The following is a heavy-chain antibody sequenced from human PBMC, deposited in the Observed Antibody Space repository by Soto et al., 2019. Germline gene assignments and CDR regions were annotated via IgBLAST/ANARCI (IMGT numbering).Heavy chain of an antibody. CDR3: ARARRPVTTCFDY. CDR1: GGSFSGYY. Sequence: SDTLSLTCAVYGGSFSGYYRSWIRQPPGKGLEWIGEINHSGSTNYNPSLKSRVTISVDTSKNQFSLKLSSVTAADTAVYYCARARRPVTTCFDYWGQGTLVTVSS. V-gene: IGHV4-34*01. CDR2: INHSGST. J-gene: IGHJ4*02. D-gene: IGHD4-17*01.